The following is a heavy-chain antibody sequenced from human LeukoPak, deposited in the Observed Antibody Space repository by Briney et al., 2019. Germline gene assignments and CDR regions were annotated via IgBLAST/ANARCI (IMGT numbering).Heavy chain of an antibody. CDR1: GYTFTSYY. V-gene: IGHV1-46*01. D-gene: IGHD1-26*01. CDR2: INPSGGST. Sequence: GASVKVSCKASGYTFTSYYMHWVRQAPGQGLEWMGIINPSGGSTSYAQKFQGRVTITADESTSTAYMELSSLRSEDAAVYYCARDYWEHDGTLYYWGQGTLVTVSS. CDR3: ARDYWEHDGTLYY. J-gene: IGHJ4*02.